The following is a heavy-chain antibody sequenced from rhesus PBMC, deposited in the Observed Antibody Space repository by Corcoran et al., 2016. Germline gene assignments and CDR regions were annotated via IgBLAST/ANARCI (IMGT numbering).Heavy chain of an antibody. CDR2: IRSGGST. V-gene: IGHV4-160*01. CDR1: GGSVSGYW. CDR3: ARQGVAGTIAAFDF. D-gene: IGHD1-1-1*01. Sequence: QVQLQQWGEGLVKPSETLSLTCAVYGGSVSGYWWGWIRQPPGKGLEWIGRIRSGGSTNYNPSLKSRVTISIDTSKNQFSLKLSSVTAADTAVYYCARQGVAGTIAAFDFWGQGLRVTVSS. J-gene: IGHJ3*01.